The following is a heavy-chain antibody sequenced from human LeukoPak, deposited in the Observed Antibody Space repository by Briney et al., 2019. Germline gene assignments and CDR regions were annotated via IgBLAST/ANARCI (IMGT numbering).Heavy chain of an antibody. CDR3: AGSPGGIVGATTIYYYYMDV. J-gene: IGHJ6*03. Sequence: GASVKVSCKTSGYTFTGYYIHWVRQAPGQGLEWMGWINPNSGGTNYAQKFQGRVTMTGDTSISTAYMELSGLRSDDTAVYYCAGSPGGIVGATTIYYYYMDVWGKGTTVTVSS. CDR2: INPNSGGT. CDR1: GYTFTGYY. D-gene: IGHD1-26*01. V-gene: IGHV1-2*02.